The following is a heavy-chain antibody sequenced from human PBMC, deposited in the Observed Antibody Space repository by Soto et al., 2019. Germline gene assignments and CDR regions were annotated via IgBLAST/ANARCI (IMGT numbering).Heavy chain of an antibody. D-gene: IGHD3-22*01. CDR1: GFTFSSYG. J-gene: IGHJ4*02. CDR2: ISYDGSNK. Sequence: GGSLRLSCAASGFTFSSYGMHWVRQAPGKGLEWVAVISYDGSNKYYADSVKGRFTISRDNSKNTLYLQMNSLRAEDTAVYYCAKDLYYYDSSGPFDYWGQGTLVTVSS. V-gene: IGHV3-30*18. CDR3: AKDLYYYDSSGPFDY.